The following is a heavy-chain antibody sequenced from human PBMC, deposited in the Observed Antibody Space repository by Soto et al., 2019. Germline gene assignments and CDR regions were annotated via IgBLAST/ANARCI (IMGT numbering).Heavy chain of an antibody. V-gene: IGHV3-21*01. D-gene: IGHD6-19*01. CDR2: ISSTTNYI. J-gene: IGHJ4*02. Sequence: GGSLRLSCAASGFTFTRYSMNWVRQAPGKGLEWVSSISSTTNYIYYADSVKGRFTISRDNSKNTLYLQMNSLRAEDTAVYYCAKQGTYSSGWLSEVYYFDYWGQGTLVTVSS. CDR1: GFTFTRYS. CDR3: AKQGTYSSGWLSEVYYFDY.